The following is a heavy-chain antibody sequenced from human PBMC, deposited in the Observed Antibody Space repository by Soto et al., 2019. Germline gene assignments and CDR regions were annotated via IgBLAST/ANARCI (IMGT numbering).Heavy chain of an antibody. Sequence: GGSLRLSCAASGFTFSSYGMHWVRQAPGKGLEWVAVISYDGSNKYYADSVKGRFTISRDNSKNTLYLQMNSLRAEDTAVYYCAKVKVSGYYGSGSYYTRPRYYYYGMDVWGQGTTVTVSS. CDR2: ISYDGSNK. D-gene: IGHD3-10*01. CDR3: AKVKVSGYYGSGSYYTRPRYYYYGMDV. V-gene: IGHV3-30*18. CDR1: GFTFSSYG. J-gene: IGHJ6*02.